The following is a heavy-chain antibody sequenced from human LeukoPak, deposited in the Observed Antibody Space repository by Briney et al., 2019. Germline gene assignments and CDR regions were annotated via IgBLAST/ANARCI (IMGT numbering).Heavy chain of an antibody. CDR1: GFTFSIYS. D-gene: IGHD5-24*01. CDR3: ARDPDGSEAYFDY. Sequence: GGSLRLACAASGFTFSIYSMNWVRQAPGKGLEWVSSISSGGSYIYYADSVKGRFTVSRDNAKNSLYLQMNSLRAEDTVVYYCARDPDGSEAYFDYWGQGTLVTVSS. V-gene: IGHV3-21*01. J-gene: IGHJ4*02. CDR2: ISSGGSYI.